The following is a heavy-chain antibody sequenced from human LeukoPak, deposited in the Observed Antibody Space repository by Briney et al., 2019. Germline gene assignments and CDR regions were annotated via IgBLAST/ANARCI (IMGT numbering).Heavy chain of an antibody. CDR3: ARDGNKGGYSYGLFDH. CDR2: LYYSGSN. D-gene: IGHD5-18*01. J-gene: IGHJ4*02. V-gene: IGHV4-30-4*08. Sequence: SQTLSLTCTVSGGFISSGDYYWIWLRQPPGKGLDGIGYLYYSGSNYYNPSLKSRVTISVDTSKNQFSLDLRSVTAADTAVYYCARDGNKGGYSYGLFDHWGQGTLVSVSS. CDR1: GGFISSGDYY.